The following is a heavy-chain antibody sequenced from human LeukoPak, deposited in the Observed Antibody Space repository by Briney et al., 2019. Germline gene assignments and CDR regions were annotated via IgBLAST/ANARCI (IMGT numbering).Heavy chain of an antibody. CDR3: ARHIVGSSADAFDI. D-gene: IGHD2-15*01. Sequence: ASVKVSCKASGGTFSSYAISWVRQAPGQGLEWMGGIIPIFGTANYAQKFQGRVTIITDESTSAAYMELSSLRSEDTAVYYCARHIVGSSADAFDIWGQGTMVTVSS. J-gene: IGHJ3*02. CDR2: IIPIFGTA. CDR1: GGTFSSYA. V-gene: IGHV1-69*05.